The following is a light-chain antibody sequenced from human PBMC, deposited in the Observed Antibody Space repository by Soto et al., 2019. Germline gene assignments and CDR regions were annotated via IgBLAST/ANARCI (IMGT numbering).Light chain of an antibody. J-gene: IGKJ5*01. Sequence: DIVMTQSPDSLAVSLGERATINCKSSQSVLYSSNNKNCLAWFQKKPGQPPKLLIFWASTREFGVPDRFSGSGSGTDFTLTISSLQPEDVAVXYCQQYSSIPITFGQGTRLEIK. CDR3: QQYSSIPIT. CDR1: QSVLYSSNNKNC. CDR2: WAS. V-gene: IGKV4-1*01.